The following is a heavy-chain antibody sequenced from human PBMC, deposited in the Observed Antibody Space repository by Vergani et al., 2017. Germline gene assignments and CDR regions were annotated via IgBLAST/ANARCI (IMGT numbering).Heavy chain of an antibody. Sequence: QVQLQESGPGLVKPSQTLSLTCTVSGGSISSGSYYWSWIRQPAGKGLEWIVRIYTSGSTNYNPSLKTRVTISVDTSKNQFSLTLTSVTAADTAVYYCASDTHSGQRADRWGQGILVTVTS. D-gene: IGHD6-19*01. CDR1: GGSISSGSYY. CDR3: ASDTHSGQRADR. CDR2: IYTSGST. J-gene: IGHJ5*02. V-gene: IGHV4-61*02.